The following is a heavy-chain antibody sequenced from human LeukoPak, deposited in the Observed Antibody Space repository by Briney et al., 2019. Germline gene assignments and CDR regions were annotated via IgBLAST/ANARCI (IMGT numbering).Heavy chain of an antibody. CDR1: GFTFSDYY. Sequence: GGSLRLSCAASGFTFSDYYMSWIRQAPGKGLEWVSYISSSGTTIYYADSVKGRFTISRDNAKNSLYLQMNSLRSEDTAVYYCARRRDSGSLQHFDYWGQGTLVTVSS. V-gene: IGHV3-11*01. CDR2: ISSSGTTI. J-gene: IGHJ4*02. D-gene: IGHD1-26*01. CDR3: ARRRDSGSLQHFDY.